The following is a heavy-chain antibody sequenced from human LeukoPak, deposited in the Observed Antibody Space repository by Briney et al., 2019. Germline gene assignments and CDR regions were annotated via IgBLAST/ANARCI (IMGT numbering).Heavy chain of an antibody. CDR2: IKRDGSEK. CDR1: GFTFSSYW. CDR3: ASSGYSSGWYGFYYYMDV. Sequence: GGSLRLSCAASGFTFSSYWISWGRQAPGKGLGWVANIKRDGSEKYYVDSVKGRFTISRDNAKNSLYLQMKSLRAEDTGVYYCASSGYSSGWYGFYYYMDVWGKGTTVTVSS. V-gene: IGHV3-7*01. J-gene: IGHJ6*03. D-gene: IGHD6-19*01.